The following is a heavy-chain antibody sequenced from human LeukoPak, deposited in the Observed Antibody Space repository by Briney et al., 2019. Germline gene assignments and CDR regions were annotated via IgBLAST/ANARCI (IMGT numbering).Heavy chain of an antibody. Sequence: SETLSLTSTVSGGSISSYYWSWIRQPAGKGLEWIGRIHSSGSTNYNPSLKSRVTMSADTSKNQFSLKLSSVTAADTAVYFCASQQQLVLLDWFDPWGQGTLVTVSS. D-gene: IGHD1-1*01. J-gene: IGHJ5*02. CDR3: ASQQQLVLLDWFDP. V-gene: IGHV4-4*07. CDR1: GGSISSYY. CDR2: IHSSGST.